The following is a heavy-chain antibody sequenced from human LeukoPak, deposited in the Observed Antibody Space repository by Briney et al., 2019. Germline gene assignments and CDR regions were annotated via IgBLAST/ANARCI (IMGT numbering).Heavy chain of an antibody. CDR1: GFTVSNNY. CDR3: ARDNVGSYDY. CDR2: ISSSSSYI. V-gene: IGHV3-21*04. D-gene: IGHD1-26*01. J-gene: IGHJ4*02. Sequence: GGSLRLSCAASGFTVSNNYMSWVRQAPGKGLEWVSSISSSSSYIYYADSVKGRFTISRDNAKNSLYLQMNSLKTEDTAVYYCARDNVGSYDYWGQGTLVTVSP.